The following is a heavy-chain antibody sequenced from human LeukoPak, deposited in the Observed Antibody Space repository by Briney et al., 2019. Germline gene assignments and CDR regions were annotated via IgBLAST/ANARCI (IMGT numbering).Heavy chain of an antibody. CDR2: IGSNGGST. D-gene: IGHD1-1*01. J-gene: IGHJ4*02. CDR3: VKGGDWNDVAGY. CDR1: GFTFSSYA. V-gene: IGHV3-64D*06. Sequence: GGSLRLSCSASGFTFSSYAMHWVRQAPGKGLEYVSAIGSNGGSTYYADSVKGRFTISRDNSKNTLYPQMSSLRAEDTAVYYCVKGGDWNDVAGYWGQGTLVTVSS.